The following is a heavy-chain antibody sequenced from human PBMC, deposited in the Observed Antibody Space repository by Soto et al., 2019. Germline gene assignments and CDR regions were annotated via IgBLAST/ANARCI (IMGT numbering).Heavy chain of an antibody. D-gene: IGHD3-10*01. CDR2: IYYSGST. CDR1: GGSISSSSYY. Sequence: SETLSLTCTVSGGSISSSSYYWGWIRQPPGKGLEWIGSIYYSGSTYYNPSLKSRVTISVDTSKNQFSLKLSSVTAADTAVYYCARHSAVRGPYYFDYWGQGTLVTVSS. J-gene: IGHJ4*02. V-gene: IGHV4-39*01. CDR3: ARHSAVRGPYYFDY.